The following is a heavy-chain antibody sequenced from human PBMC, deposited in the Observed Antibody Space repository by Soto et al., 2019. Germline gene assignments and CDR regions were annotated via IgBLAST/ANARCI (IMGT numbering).Heavy chain of an antibody. V-gene: IGHV6-1*01. J-gene: IGHJ3*02. CDR3: ARGGSYSSGWFRGDAFDI. Sequence: SQTLSLTCAISGDSVSSNSAAWNWIKQSPSRGLEWLGRTYYRSKWYNDYAVSVKSRITINPDTSKNQFSLQLNSVTPEDTAVYYCARGGSYSSGWFRGDAFDIWGQGTMVPVSS. CDR2: TYYRSKWYN. CDR1: GDSVSSNSAA. D-gene: IGHD6-19*01.